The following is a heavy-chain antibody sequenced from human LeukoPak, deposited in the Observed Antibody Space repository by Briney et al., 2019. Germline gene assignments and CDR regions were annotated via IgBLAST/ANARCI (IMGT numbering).Heavy chain of an antibody. J-gene: IGHJ6*03. CDR3: ARADSSGYYYRRYYMDV. CDR1: GFTFSSYW. V-gene: IGHV3-7*01. CDR2: IKQDGSEK. D-gene: IGHD3-22*01. Sequence: GGSLRLSCAASGFTFSSYWMSWVRQAPGKGLEWVANIKQDGSEKYYVDSVKGRFTISRDNAKNSLYLQMNSLRAEDTAVCYCARADSSGYYYRRYYMDVWGKGTTVTVSS.